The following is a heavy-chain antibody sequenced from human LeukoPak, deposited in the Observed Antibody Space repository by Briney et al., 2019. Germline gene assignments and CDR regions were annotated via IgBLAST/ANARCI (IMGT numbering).Heavy chain of an antibody. V-gene: IGHV3-20*04. CDR1: GFTFDGYG. D-gene: IGHD2-2*01. J-gene: IGHJ3*02. Sequence: WGSLRLSCAASGFTFDGYGMSWVRQAPGKGLEWVSGINWNGGSTGYADSVKGRFTISRANAKNFLYLQMNSLRAEDTALYYCARVWGGYCSSTSCYGAFDIWGQGTMVTVSS. CDR3: ARVWGGYCSSTSCYGAFDI. CDR2: INWNGGST.